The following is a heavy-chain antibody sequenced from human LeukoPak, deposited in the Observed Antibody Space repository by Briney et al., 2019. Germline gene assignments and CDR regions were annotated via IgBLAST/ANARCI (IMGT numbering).Heavy chain of an antibody. CDR3: ARGRVYVVVPAAMPIRYYGMDV. CDR2: IIPIFGTA. J-gene: IGHJ6*02. D-gene: IGHD2-2*01. Sequence: SVKVSCKASGGTFSSYAISWVRQAPGQGLEWMGGIIPIFGTANYAQKFQGRVTITADESTSTAYMEPSSLRSEDTAVYYCARGRVYVVVPAAMPIRYYGMDVWGQGTTVTVSS. V-gene: IGHV1-69*13. CDR1: GGTFSSYA.